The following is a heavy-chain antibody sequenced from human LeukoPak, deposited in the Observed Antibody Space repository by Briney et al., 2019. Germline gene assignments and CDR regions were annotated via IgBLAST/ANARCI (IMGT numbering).Heavy chain of an antibody. Sequence: PSETLSLTCTVSGGSISSYQWSWIRQPPGKGLEWIGNIYDSGSTNYNPSLKSRVTISVDTSKNQFSLKLSSVTAADTAVYYCAREDDYYDSSGYRQSWFDPWGQGTLVTVSS. CDR3: AREDDYYDSSGYRQSWFDP. V-gene: IGHV4-59*01. CDR1: GGSISSYQ. J-gene: IGHJ5*02. D-gene: IGHD3-22*01. CDR2: IYDSGST.